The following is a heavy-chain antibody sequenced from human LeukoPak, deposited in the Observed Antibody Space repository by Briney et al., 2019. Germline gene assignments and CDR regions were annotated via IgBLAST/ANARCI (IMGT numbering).Heavy chain of an antibody. CDR1: GGSMSGYY. Sequence: PSKTLSLTCIVSGGSMSGYYWSWIRQPPGKGLEWIGYYFFPGSTKYNPSLNSRVTMSGDASKNQFSVKLYSVTAADTAVYYCARHRQSDADAFDFWGQGTMVTVSS. CDR2: YFFPGST. CDR3: ARHRQSDADAFDF. J-gene: IGHJ3*01. V-gene: IGHV4-59*08.